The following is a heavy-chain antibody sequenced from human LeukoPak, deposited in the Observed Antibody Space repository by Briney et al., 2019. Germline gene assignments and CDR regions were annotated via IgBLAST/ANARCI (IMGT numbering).Heavy chain of an antibody. J-gene: IGHJ4*02. CDR1: GGSISSYY. CDR3: ARVPPLIWFGELFGPPDY. V-gene: IGHV4-59*01. Sequence: SETLSLTCTVSGGSISSYYWSWIRQPPGKGLEWIGYIYYSGSTNYNPSLKSRVTISVDTSKNQFSLKLSSVTAADTAVYYCARVPPLIWFGELFGPPDYWGQGTLVTVSS. CDR2: IYYSGST. D-gene: IGHD3-10*01.